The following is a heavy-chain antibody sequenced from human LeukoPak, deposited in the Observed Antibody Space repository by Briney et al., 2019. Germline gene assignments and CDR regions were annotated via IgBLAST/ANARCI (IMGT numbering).Heavy chain of an antibody. D-gene: IGHD2-15*01. CDR3: ARTPGYCSGGNCYRYFQN. Sequence: GGSLRLSCAASGFTFSTYSMDWVRQTPGKGLEWISYISHDGSTAYYADSVKGRFTISRDNAKNSLYLQMNSLRAEDTAVYYCARTPGYCSGGNCYRYFQNWGQGTLVTVSS. J-gene: IGHJ1*01. CDR2: ISHDGSTA. CDR1: GFTFSTYS. V-gene: IGHV3-48*01.